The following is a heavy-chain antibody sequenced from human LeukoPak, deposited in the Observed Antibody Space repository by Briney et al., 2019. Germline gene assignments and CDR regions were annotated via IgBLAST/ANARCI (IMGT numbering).Heavy chain of an antibody. D-gene: IGHD2/OR15-2a*01. CDR2: IKQDGSEK. V-gene: IGHV3-7*03. J-gene: IGHJ4*02. CDR1: GFTFSNYW. CDR3: ARGGISMED. Sequence: PGGSLRLSCAASGFTFSNYWMTWVRQAPGKGLEWVANIKQDGSEKYYVDSVKGRFTVSRDNAKNSPYLQMNSLRAEDTAVYYCARGGISMEDWGQGTLVTVSS.